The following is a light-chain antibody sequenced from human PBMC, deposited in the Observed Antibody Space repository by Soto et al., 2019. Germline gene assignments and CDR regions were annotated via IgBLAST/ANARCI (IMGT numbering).Light chain of an antibody. J-gene: IGLJ1*01. CDR3: ASYTTDTTRL. CDR2: EVR. V-gene: IGLV2-14*01. CDR1: NNDVGRYSY. Sequence: QSVLTQPASVSGTPGQPISITYTGSNNDVGRYSYVSWYQQYSGKTPKLIIYEVRLRPSRISDRFSGSKSGITASLTISGLQPEDEAEYYCASYTTDTTRLFGTGTKVTVL.